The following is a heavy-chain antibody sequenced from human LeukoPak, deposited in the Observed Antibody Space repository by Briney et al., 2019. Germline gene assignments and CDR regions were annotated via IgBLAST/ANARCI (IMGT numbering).Heavy chain of an antibody. CDR1: GFTFSTYS. V-gene: IGHV3-48*04. Sequence: GGSLRLSCAASGFTFSTYSMNWVRQAPGKGLEWVSGTSWNSGSIGYADSVKGRFTISRDNAKNSLYLQMNSLRAEDTAVYYCARDPYDILTGSPDDAFDIWGQGTMVTVSS. J-gene: IGHJ3*02. D-gene: IGHD3-9*01. CDR2: TSWNSGSI. CDR3: ARDPYDILTGSPDDAFDI.